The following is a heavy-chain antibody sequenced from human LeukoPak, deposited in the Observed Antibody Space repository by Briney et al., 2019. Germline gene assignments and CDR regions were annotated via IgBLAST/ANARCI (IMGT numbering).Heavy chain of an antibody. CDR1: GYRFTNYW. J-gene: IGHJ4*02. V-gene: IGHV5-51*01. CDR2: INPGDSDT. CDR3: ARLANTAFDY. Sequence: GDSLKISCKGSGYRFTNYWIGWVRQMPGKGLEWMGMINPGDSDTRYSPSFQGQVTFSADKSINTAYLQWSSLKASDTAMYYCARLANTAFDYWGQGSLVTVSS. D-gene: IGHD4/OR15-4a*01.